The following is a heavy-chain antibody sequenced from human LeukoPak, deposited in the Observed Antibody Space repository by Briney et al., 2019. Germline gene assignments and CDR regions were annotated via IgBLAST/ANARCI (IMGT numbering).Heavy chain of an antibody. CDR3: AKRGVVIRVILVGFHKEAYYFDS. V-gene: IGHV3-23*01. CDR1: GITLSNYG. J-gene: IGHJ4*02. D-gene: IGHD3-22*01. CDR2: ISDSGGRT. Sequence: GGSLRLSCAVSGITLSNYGMSWVRQAPGRGLEWVAGISDSGGRTNYADSVTGRFTISSDNPKNTLYLQMHSLRAEDTAVYFCAKRGVVIRVILVGFHKEAYYFDSWGQGALVTVSS.